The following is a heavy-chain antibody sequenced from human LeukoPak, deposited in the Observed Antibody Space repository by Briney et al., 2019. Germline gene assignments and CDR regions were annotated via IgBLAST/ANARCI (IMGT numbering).Heavy chain of an antibody. J-gene: IGHJ4*01. D-gene: IGHD4-23*01. V-gene: IGHV4-39*07. CDR1: GGSISSSSYY. CDR2: IYYSGST. CDR3: ARDYGGKLDY. Sequence: PSETLSLTCTVSGGSISSSSYYWGWIRQPPGKGLEWIGSIYYSGSTYYNPSLKSRVTISVDTSKNQFSLTLTSVTEADTAVYYCARDYGGKLDYWGHGTLVTVSS.